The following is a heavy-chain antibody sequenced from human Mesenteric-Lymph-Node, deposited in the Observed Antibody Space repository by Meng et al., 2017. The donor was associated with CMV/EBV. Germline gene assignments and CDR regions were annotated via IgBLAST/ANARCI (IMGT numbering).Heavy chain of an antibody. J-gene: IGHJ6*02. CDR1: GDSVSTNSAA. Sequence: SQTLSLTCVISGDSVSTNSAAWNWIRQSPSRGLEWLGRTYYRSKWYNDYALSVKSRITINPDTSRNQFSLQMNSVTPEDTAVYYCARDPRIAVAGTGYYYYGMDVWGQGTTVTVSS. CDR2: TYYRSKWYN. D-gene: IGHD6-19*01. CDR3: ARDPRIAVAGTGYYYYGMDV. V-gene: IGHV6-1*01.